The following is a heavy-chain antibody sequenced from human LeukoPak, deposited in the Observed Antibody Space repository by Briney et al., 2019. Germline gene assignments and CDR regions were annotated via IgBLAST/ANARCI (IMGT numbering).Heavy chain of an antibody. V-gene: IGHV4-39*07. CDR2: IYYSGST. D-gene: IGHD4-23*01. J-gene: IGHJ5*01. Sequence: KPSETLSLTCTVSGGSISSSSYYWGWIRQPPGKGLEWIGSIYYSGSTYYNPSLKSRVTISVDTSKNQFSLKVNSVTAADTAAYYCARNHGGWFDSWGQGTLVTVSS. CDR1: GGSISSSSYY. CDR3: ARNHGGWFDS.